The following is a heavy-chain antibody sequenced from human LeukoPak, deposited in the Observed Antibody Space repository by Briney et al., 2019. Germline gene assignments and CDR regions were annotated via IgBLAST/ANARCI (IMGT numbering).Heavy chain of an antibody. J-gene: IGHJ3*02. V-gene: IGHV1-18*01. CDR3: ARASALTGTSRTSDDAFDI. CDR2: VSAYNDNT. Sequence: ASLTVSFKSSGYTFSTYGITWVRHAPGQGLGWMGWVSAYNDNTNYAQKFQGRVTMTTDASTSTAYMELRSLRSDDTAVYYCARASALTGTSRTSDDAFDIWGQGTMVTVSS. D-gene: IGHD1-7*01. CDR1: GYTFSTYG.